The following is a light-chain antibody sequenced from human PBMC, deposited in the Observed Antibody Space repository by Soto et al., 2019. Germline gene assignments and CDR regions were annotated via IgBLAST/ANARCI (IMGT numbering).Light chain of an antibody. Sequence: DIVMTQSPLSLPVTPGEPASVSCRSSQSLLHSNGYNYLDWYLQKPGQSPQLLIYLGSNRASGVPGKMRGSGSGTDLTLTITSLRALAVAFYYCHQSDVTPPITLGQGTRSESK. CDR1: QSLLHSNGYNY. CDR2: LGS. CDR3: HQSDVTPPIT. V-gene: IGKV2-28*01. J-gene: IGKJ5*01.